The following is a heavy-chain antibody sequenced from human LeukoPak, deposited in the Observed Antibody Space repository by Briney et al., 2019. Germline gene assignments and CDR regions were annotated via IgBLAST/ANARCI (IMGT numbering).Heavy chain of an antibody. Sequence: ASVKVSCKASGYTFTRYGIRWVRQAPGKGLEWMGWISAYNGNTNYAQKLQGRVTMTTDTSTSTAYMELRSLRSDDTAVYYCARVDRDCSGGRCYYEPGVDYWGQGTLVTVSS. D-gene: IGHD2-15*01. CDR3: ARVDRDCSGGRCYYEPGVDY. J-gene: IGHJ4*02. V-gene: IGHV1-18*01. CDR2: ISAYNGNT. CDR1: GYTFTRYG.